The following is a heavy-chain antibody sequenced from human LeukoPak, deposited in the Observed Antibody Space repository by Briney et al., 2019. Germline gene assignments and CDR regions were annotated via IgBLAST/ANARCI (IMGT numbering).Heavy chain of an antibody. D-gene: IGHD5-24*01. Sequence: PGGSLRLSCAASGFNFINFPMTWFRQAPGKGLEWVSFIGADGDTNYAESAKARFTIPRDNSKKTLFLEMHTLRVEDTAVYYCAKWNRMANREFFDWGQGTLVVVAS. CDR1: GFNFINFP. CDR2: FIGADGDT. J-gene: IGHJ4*02. V-gene: IGHV3-23*01. CDR3: AKWNRMANREFFD.